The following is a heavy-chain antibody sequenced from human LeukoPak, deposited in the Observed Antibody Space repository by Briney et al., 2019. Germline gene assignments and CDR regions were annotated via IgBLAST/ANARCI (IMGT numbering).Heavy chain of an antibody. V-gene: IGHV5-51*01. CDR2: IYPGDSDT. D-gene: IGHD6-13*01. J-gene: IGHJ4*02. CDR1: GYRFTSYW. Sequence: GESLEISLKGSGYRFTSYWITWVRPMPGKGLEWMGIIYPGDSDTRYSPSFQGQVTISADKSISTAYLQWSSLKASDTAMYYCATGVSSSSDYWGQGTLVTVSS. CDR3: ATGVSSSSDY.